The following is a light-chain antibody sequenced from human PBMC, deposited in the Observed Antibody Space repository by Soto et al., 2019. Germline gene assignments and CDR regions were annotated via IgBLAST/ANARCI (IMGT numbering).Light chain of an antibody. Sequence: EIVMTQSPATLSVSPGESATLSCRASQSVSIHLAWYQQKPGQAPRLLIWGASIRATGIPARFSGSGSGTEFTLTISSLQSEDFALYYCQQYTNWPPFTFGPGTKVDIK. CDR1: QSVSIH. V-gene: IGKV3D-15*01. CDR3: QQYTNWPPFT. CDR2: GAS. J-gene: IGKJ3*01.